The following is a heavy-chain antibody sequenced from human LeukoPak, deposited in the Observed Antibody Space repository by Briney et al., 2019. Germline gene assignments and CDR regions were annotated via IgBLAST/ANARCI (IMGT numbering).Heavy chain of an antibody. CDR2: ISWNSGSI. V-gene: IGHV3-9*01. CDR3: AKASGWYWHYFDY. J-gene: IGHJ4*02. D-gene: IGHD6-19*01. Sequence: PGRSLRLSCAASGFTFDDYAMPWVRQAPGKGLEWVSGISWNSGSIGYADSVKGRFTISRDNAKNSLYLQMNSLRAEDTALYYCAKASGWYWHYFDYWGQGTLVTVSS. CDR1: GFTFDDYA.